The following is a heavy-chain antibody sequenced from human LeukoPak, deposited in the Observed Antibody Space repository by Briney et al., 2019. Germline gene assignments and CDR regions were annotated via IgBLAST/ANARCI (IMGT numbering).Heavy chain of an antibody. Sequence: PGGSLRLSCAASGFTFDDYAMSWVRQAPGKELEWVSGINWNGGSTGYADSVKGRFTISRDNAKNSLYLQMNSLRAEDTAVYYCARVWRGLGQLGNFDYWGQGTLVTVSS. CDR2: INWNGGST. CDR3: ARVWRGLGQLGNFDY. CDR1: GFTFDDYA. V-gene: IGHV3-20*04. D-gene: IGHD6-6*01. J-gene: IGHJ4*02.